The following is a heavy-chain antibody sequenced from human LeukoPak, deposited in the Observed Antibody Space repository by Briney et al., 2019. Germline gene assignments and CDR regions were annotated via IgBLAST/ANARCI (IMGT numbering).Heavy chain of an antibody. V-gene: IGHV4-34*01. CDR2: INDSGSP. CDR3: ARGRIRYYYDSSGFFDY. J-gene: IGHJ4*02. CDR1: GGSFSGYH. Sequence: PSETLSLTCAFYGGSFSGYHWTWIRQPPGKGLDWIGEINDSGSPIYNPSLRNRVTISVDMSKNQFSVSLTSVTAADTAVYYCARGRIRYYYDSSGFFDYWGQGTLVTVSS. D-gene: IGHD3-22*01.